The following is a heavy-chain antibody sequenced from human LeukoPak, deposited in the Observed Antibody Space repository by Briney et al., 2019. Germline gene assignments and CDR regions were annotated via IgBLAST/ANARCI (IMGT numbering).Heavy chain of an antibody. V-gene: IGHV3-66*01. CDR1: GFTVSSNY. CDR2: IYSGGST. Sequence: PGGSLRLSCAASGFTVSSNYMSWVRQAPGKGLEWVSVIYSGGSTYYADSVKGRFTISRDNSKNTLYLQMNSLRGEDTAVFYCARDSQLAFDYWGQGTLVTVSS. D-gene: IGHD6-13*01. CDR3: ARDSQLAFDY. J-gene: IGHJ4*02.